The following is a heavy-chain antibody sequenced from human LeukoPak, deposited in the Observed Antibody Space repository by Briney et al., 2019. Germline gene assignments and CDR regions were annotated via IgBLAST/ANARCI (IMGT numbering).Heavy chain of an antibody. Sequence: PSETLSLTCTVSGGSISSGIYYWSWIRQPAGKGLEWIGEIYHSGSTNYNPSLKSRVTISVDTSKNHFSLKLSSVTAADTAVYYCAITHYDILTGYHKYMDVWGKGTTVTISS. CDR2: IYHSGST. J-gene: IGHJ6*03. D-gene: IGHD3-9*01. V-gene: IGHV4-61*10. CDR1: GGSISSGIYY. CDR3: AITHYDILTGYHKYMDV.